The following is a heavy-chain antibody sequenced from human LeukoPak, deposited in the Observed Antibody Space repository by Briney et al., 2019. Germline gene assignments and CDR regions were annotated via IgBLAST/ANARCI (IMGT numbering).Heavy chain of an antibody. CDR3: AKGRPTTLGYCGRSICADWYFDL. J-gene: IGHJ2*01. V-gene: IGHV3-64D*06. D-gene: IGHD2-2*01. CDR2: IGPNGGDA. Sequence: GGSLRLSCSASGFTFSNYAMNWFRQAPGKGLEYVSVIGPNGGDAYYADSVKGRFTISRDNSRNTLYLQMSSLRAEDTAVYYCAKGRPTTLGYCGRSICADWYFDLWGRGTLLSVSS. CDR1: GFTFSNYA.